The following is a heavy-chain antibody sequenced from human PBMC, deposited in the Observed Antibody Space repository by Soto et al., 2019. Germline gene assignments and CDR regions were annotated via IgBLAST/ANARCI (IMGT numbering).Heavy chain of an antibody. CDR1: GGSISSYY. J-gene: IGHJ5*01. CDR2: IYYSGST. D-gene: IGHD3-16*01. V-gene: IGHV4-59*01. Sequence: PSETLSLTCTVSGGSISSYYWSWIRQPPGKGLEWIGYIYYSGSTNYNPSLKSRVTISVDTSKNQFSLNLSSVTAADTPVYYCARSYYDYVWGSYWFDPGGQGTLVTVSS. CDR3: ARSYYDYVWGSYWFDP.